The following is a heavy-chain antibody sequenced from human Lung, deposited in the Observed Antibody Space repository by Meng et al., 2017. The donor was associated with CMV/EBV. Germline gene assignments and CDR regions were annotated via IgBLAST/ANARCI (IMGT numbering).Heavy chain of an antibody. V-gene: IGHV4-4*02. Sequence: QGRLPESGPALVKPSDTLSLTFAVSGDAITNHNWWAWVRQPPGKGLEWIGEIPHRGSSAYNPSLKSRVSMSIDKSKNQFSLKLTSVTAADTAVYHCLRRSGGSVWGQGTLVTVSS. CDR3: LRRSGGSV. CDR1: GDAITNHNW. D-gene: IGHD3-10*01. J-gene: IGHJ1*01. CDR2: IPHRGSS.